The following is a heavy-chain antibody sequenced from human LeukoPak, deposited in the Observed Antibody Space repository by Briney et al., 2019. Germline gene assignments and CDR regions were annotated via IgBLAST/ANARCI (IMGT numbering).Heavy chain of an antibody. CDR2: ITASGTAM. J-gene: IGHJ4*02. CDR3: ASSGSYRFDY. D-gene: IGHD1-26*01. V-gene: IGHV3-48*02. Sequence: GGSLRLSCSASGFTFSTYAMYWVRQAPGKGLEWVSHITASGTAMFYADSVKGRFTISRDNAKNSLYLQMNSLRDEDTAVYYCASSGSYRFDYWGQGTLVTVSS. CDR1: GFTFSTYA.